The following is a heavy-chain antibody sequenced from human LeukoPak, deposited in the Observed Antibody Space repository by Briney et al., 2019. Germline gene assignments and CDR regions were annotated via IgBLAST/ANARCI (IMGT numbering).Heavy chain of an antibody. V-gene: IGHV1-18*01. D-gene: IGHD6-13*01. CDR3: ARDTGYINYDYYYSMDV. Sequence: GGSVKVSCKASGYTFTSYGISWVRQAPGQGLEWMGWITPYNGNTNNAQKFQGRVTLTTDTSTSRAYMELRSLRSDDTAVYYCARDTGYINYDYYYSMDVWGKGTTVTVSS. CDR1: GYTFTSYG. CDR2: ITPYNGNT. J-gene: IGHJ6*03.